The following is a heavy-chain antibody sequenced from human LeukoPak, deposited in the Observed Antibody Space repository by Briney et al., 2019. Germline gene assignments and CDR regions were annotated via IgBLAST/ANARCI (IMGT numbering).Heavy chain of an antibody. CDR3: VKDLAAGTKD. D-gene: IGHD6-13*01. V-gene: IGHV3-23*01. Sequence: PGGSLRLSCATSGFTFSSYAMSWVRQAPGKRLEWVSAISSSGGSTYYADSVKGRFPISRDNSKNTLYLQMNSLRAEDTAVYYCVKDLAAGTKDWGQGTLVTVSS. J-gene: IGHJ4*02. CDR2: ISSSGGST. CDR1: GFTFSSYA.